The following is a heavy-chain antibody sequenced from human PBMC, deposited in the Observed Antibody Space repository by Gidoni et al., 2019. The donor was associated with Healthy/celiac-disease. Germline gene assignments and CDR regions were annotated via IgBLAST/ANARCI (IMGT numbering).Heavy chain of an antibody. V-gene: IGHV3-9*01. CDR2: ISWNSGSI. J-gene: IGHJ3*02. CDR1: GFTFDDYA. Sequence: EVQLVESGGGLVQPGRSLRLSCAASGFTFDDYAMHWVRQAPGKGLEWVSGISWNSGSIGYADSVKGRFTISRDNAKNSLYLQMNSLRAEDTALYYCASLPSITMIAGAFDIWGQGTMVTVSS. CDR3: ASLPSITMIAGAFDI. D-gene: IGHD3-22*01.